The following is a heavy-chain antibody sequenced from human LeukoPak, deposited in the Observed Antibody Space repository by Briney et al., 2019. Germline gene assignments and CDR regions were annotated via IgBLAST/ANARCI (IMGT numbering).Heavy chain of an antibody. V-gene: IGHV3-23*01. CDR3: AKGAEIDH. J-gene: IGHJ4*02. Sequence: PGGSLRLSCAASGFNFNNFAMSWVRQPPGKGPEWLSAMTGPADSPCYAESVKGRFTISRDYSKSMVYLQMTSLRVEDTAIYCCAKGAEIDHWGQGTLVTVSS. CDR1: GFNFNNFA. CDR2: MTGPADSP.